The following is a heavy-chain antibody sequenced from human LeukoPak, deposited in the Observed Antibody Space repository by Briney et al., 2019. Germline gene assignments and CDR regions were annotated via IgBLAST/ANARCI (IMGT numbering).Heavy chain of an antibody. CDR1: GFTFDDYA. CDR3: AKNARYSSSWYYFDY. Sequence: GRSLRLSCAASGFTFDDYAMHWVRQAPGKGLEWVSGISWNSGSIDYADSVKGRFTISRDNAKNSLYLQMNSLRAEDTALYYCAKNARYSSSWYYFDYWGQGTLVTVSS. J-gene: IGHJ4*02. D-gene: IGHD6-13*01. CDR2: ISWNSGSI. V-gene: IGHV3-9*01.